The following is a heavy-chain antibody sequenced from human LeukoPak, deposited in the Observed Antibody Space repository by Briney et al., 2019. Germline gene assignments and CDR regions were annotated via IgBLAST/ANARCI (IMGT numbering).Heavy chain of an antibody. CDR2: IYYSGST. V-gene: IGHV4-39*01. CDR3: ARLNRYCSGGSCYLGYDY. CDR1: GGSISSSSYY. J-gene: IGHJ4*02. Sequence: PSETLSLTCTVSGGSISSSSYYWGWIRQPPGKGLEWIGSIYYSGSTYYNPSLKSRVTISVDTSKNQFSLKLSSVTAADTAVYYCARLNRYCSGGSCYLGYDYWGQGTLVTVSS. D-gene: IGHD2-15*01.